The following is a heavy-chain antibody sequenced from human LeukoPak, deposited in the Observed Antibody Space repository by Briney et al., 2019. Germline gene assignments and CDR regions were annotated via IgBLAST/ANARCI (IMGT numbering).Heavy chain of an antibody. D-gene: IGHD4-17*01. J-gene: IGHJ4*02. V-gene: IGHV1-18*01. CDR3: AIHLYGDYFFDY. CDR1: GYTFNRYA. CDR2: ISAYNGNT. Sequence: ASVKVSCKASGYTFNRYAISWVRQAPGQGLERMGWISAYNGNTNYARKLQGRVTMTTDTSTTTAYMELRRRRSVDTGAYIRAIHLYGDYFFDYWGQGTLVTVSS.